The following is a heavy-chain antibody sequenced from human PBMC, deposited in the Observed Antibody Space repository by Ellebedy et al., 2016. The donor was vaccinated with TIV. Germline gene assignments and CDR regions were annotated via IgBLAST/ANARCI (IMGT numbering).Heavy chain of an antibody. V-gene: IGHV4-59*13. CDR1: GGSISIYY. J-gene: IGHJ3*02. CDR3: ASHYDSSAYYVYDAFDI. Sequence: SETLSLTCTVSGGSISIYYWTWIRQPPGKGLEWIGYINYPGNTNYHPSLKSRVTMSVDTSENQFSLNLSSVTAADTAVYYCASHYDSSAYYVYDAFDIWGQGTMVTVSS. D-gene: IGHD3-22*01. CDR2: INYPGNT.